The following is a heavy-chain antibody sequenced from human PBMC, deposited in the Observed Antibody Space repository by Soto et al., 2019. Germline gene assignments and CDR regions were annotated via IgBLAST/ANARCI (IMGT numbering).Heavy chain of an antibody. Sequence: EVQLVESGGGLVKPGGSLRLSCAASGFTFSNIWMNWVRQAPGKGLEWVGHIKSESGGGTTDYTAPVKGRFTISRDDSNNMVYLQMDSLKTEDTAVYYCTTDKGVPNPYDNIWYSVAFDFWGQGVLVTVSS. D-gene: IGHD6-13*01. CDR2: IKSESGGGTT. CDR3: TTDKGVPNPYDNIWYSVAFDF. V-gene: IGHV3-15*07. CDR1: GFTFSNIW. J-gene: IGHJ4*02.